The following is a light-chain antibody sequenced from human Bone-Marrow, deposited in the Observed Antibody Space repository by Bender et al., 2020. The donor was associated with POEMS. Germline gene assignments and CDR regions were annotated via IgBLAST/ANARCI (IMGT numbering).Light chain of an antibody. Sequence: QSALTQPASVSGSPGQSITISCTGSSSDIGTYDLVSWYQHLPGKAPKLMIYEVTKRPSGVSNRFSGSKSGNTASLTISGLRAEDEAHYYCCSYAGSSTLVFGGGTKLTVL. CDR1: SSDIGTYDL. CDR2: EVT. V-gene: IGLV2-23*02. J-gene: IGLJ2*01. CDR3: CSYAGSSTLV.